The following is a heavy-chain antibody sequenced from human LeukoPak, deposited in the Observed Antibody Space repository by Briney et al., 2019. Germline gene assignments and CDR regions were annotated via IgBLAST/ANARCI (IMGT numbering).Heavy chain of an antibody. J-gene: IGHJ4*02. V-gene: IGHV3-30*02. D-gene: IGHD3-16*01. CDR2: IRFDGSVK. Sequence: GGSLRLSCAASGFTFRNSGMHWVRQAPGTGLEWVAFIRFDGSVKYYTDSVKGRFTISRDNSKNTLYLQMNSLRTEDTAVYYCARSNSYAFGYWGQGTLVTVSS. CDR3: ARSNSYAFGY. CDR1: GFTFRNSG.